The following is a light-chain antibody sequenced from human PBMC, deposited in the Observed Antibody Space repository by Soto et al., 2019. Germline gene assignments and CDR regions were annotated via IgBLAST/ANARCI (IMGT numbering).Light chain of an antibody. CDR2: DAS. Sequence: AIRMTQSPSSLSASTGDRATITCRASQGVSNYLAWYQQKPGQAPKLLIYDASTRDTGVPPRFSGSGSGTDFTLTISCLQAEDFATYYCVQYYSYPITFGQGTRLEI. V-gene: IGKV1-8*01. J-gene: IGKJ5*01. CDR3: VQYYSYPIT. CDR1: QGVSNY.